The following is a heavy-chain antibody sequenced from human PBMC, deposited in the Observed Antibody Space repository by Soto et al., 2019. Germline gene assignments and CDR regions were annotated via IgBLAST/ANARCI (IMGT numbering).Heavy chain of an antibody. D-gene: IGHD6-13*01. CDR3: ASYTRGSNNEYFQH. CDR1: GGSVSSGSYY. J-gene: IGHJ1*01. V-gene: IGHV4-61*01. CDR2: TYYSGST. Sequence: SETLSLTCTVSGGSVSSGSYYWSWIRQPPGKGLEWIGYTYYSGSTNYNPSLKSRVTISVDTSKNQFSLKLSSVTAADTAVYYCASYTRGSNNEYFQHWGQGTLVTVSS.